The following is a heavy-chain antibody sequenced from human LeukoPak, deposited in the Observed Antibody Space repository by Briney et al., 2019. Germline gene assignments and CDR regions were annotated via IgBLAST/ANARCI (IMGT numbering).Heavy chain of an antibody. V-gene: IGHV4-59*08. Sequence: SETLSLTCTVSGGSIGTYYWSWVRQSPGTGLEWIGYIYVTGTRYNPYLQSRVTISVDRSRNQFFLKMTAVTAADTAVYYCARHIGGGIEDMDVWGRGTKVTVSS. D-gene: IGHD3-16*02. J-gene: IGHJ6*03. CDR3: ARHIGGGIEDMDV. CDR2: IYVTGT. CDR1: GGSIGTYY.